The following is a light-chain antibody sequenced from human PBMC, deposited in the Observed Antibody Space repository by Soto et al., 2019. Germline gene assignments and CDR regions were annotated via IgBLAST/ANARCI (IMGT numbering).Light chain of an antibody. V-gene: IGLV2-14*03. CDR2: NVS. CDR1: SSDVGGYNS. Sequence: QSVLTQPASVSGSPGQSIAISCTGTSSDVGGYNSVSWYQQHPGKAPKLMIYNVSNRPSGVSDRFSGSKSGNTASLTISGPQVEDGADYYSSSYTSSNTYVFGTGTKVTVL. J-gene: IGLJ1*01. CDR3: SSYTSSNTYV.